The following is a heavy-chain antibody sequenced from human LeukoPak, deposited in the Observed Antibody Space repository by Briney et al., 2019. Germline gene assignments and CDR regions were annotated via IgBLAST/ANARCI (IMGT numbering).Heavy chain of an antibody. CDR2: INPNSGGT. J-gene: IGHJ4*02. CDR1: GYTFTGYY. Sequence: ASVKVSCKASGYTFTGYYMHWVRQAPGQGLEWMGWINPNSGGTNYAQKFQGRVTMTRDTSISTAYMELRSLRSDDTAVYFCARSRGGSGYDSLEYWGQGTLVTVSS. V-gene: IGHV1-2*02. CDR3: ARSRGGSGYDSLEY. D-gene: IGHD5-12*01.